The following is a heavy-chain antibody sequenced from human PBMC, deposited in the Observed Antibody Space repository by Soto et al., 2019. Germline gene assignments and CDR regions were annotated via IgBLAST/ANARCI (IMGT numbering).Heavy chain of an antibody. D-gene: IGHD6-19*01. CDR1: GGTFSSYT. V-gene: IGHV1-69*02. CDR3: ASLPVADVACDI. CDR2: IIPILGIA. Sequence: QVQLVQSGAEVKKPGSSVKVSCKASGGTFSSYTISWVRQAPGQGLEWMGRIIPILGIAKYAQKFQGTVTITADKSTSTAYMELSSLRSEGTAVYYWASLPVADVACDIWGPGTVVTVSS. J-gene: IGHJ3*02.